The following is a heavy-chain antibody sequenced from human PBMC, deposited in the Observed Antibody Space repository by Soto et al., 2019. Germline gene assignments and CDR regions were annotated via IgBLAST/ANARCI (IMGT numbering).Heavy chain of an antibody. D-gene: IGHD4-4*01. Sequence: QVQLVQSGAEVKKPGSSVKVSCKASGGTFRSYAISWVRQAPGQGLEWMGGIVPMLDSAKYAPRFQGRVTITADEYTSTAYMELSSLRVEDTAKSYCATISVISGVRLGGWGQGSLVTVSS. CDR1: GGTFRSYA. CDR2: IVPMLDSA. V-gene: IGHV1-69*11. J-gene: IGHJ4*02. CDR3: ATISVISGVRLGG.